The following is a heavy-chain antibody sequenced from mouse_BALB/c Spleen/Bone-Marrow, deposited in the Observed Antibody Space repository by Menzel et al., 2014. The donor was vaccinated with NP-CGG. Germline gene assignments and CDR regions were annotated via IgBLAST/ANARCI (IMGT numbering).Heavy chain of an antibody. D-gene: IGHD2-1*01. V-gene: IGHV3-2*02. Sequence: VQLKQSGPGLVKSSQSLSLTCTVTGYSITSDYAWNWTRQFPGNKLEWMGYISYSGSTSYNPSLKSRISITRDTSKNQFFLQLNSVTTEDTATYYCARWNGNYYFDYWGQGTTLTVSS. J-gene: IGHJ2*01. CDR2: ISYSGST. CDR1: GYSITSDYA. CDR3: ARWNGNYYFDY.